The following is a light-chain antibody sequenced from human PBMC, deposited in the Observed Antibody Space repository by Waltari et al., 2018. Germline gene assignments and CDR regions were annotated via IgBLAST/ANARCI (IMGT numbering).Light chain of an antibody. CDR3: AAWDDSLREV. Sequence: QSVLTQPPPASGTPGQRVTISCSGSSSNIGSNYVYWYQQLPGTAPKLLIYRNDQRPSGVPDRFSGSKSGTSASLAISGLRSEDEANYYCAAWDDSLREVFGGGTRLTVL. V-gene: IGLV1-47*01. CDR2: RND. CDR1: SSNIGSNY. J-gene: IGLJ3*02.